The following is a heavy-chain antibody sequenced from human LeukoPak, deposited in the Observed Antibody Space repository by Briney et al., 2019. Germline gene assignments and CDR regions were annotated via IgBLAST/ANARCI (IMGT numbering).Heavy chain of an antibody. CDR1: GFTFSNAW. V-gene: IGHV3-66*01. CDR3: AREFYYYDSSGYFRDFDY. Sequence: GGSLRLSCAASGFTFSNAWMSWVRQAPGKGLEWVSVIYSDGSTYYADSVKGRFTISRDNSKNTLYLQMNSLRAEDTAVYYCAREFYYYDSSGYFRDFDYWGQGTLVTVSS. J-gene: IGHJ4*02. CDR2: IYSDGST. D-gene: IGHD3-22*01.